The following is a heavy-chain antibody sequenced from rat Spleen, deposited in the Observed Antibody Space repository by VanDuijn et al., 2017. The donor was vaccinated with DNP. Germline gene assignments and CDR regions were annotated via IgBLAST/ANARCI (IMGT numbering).Heavy chain of an antibody. V-gene: IGHV2-34*01. J-gene: IGHJ2*01. CDR2: MWYDGDT. CDR3: ARDGQWDYFDY. Sequence: QVQLKESGPGLVQPSETLSLTCTVSGFSLPTYSVSWVRQPSGKGPERTGKMWYDGDTAYNSAPKSRLSISRDTSKSQVFLKMNSLQTEDTATYYCARDGQWDYFDYWGQGVMVTVSS. CDR1: GFSLPTYS. D-gene: IGHD1-1*01.